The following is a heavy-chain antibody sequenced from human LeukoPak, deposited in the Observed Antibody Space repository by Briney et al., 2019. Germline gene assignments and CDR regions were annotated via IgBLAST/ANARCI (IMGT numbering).Heavy chain of an antibody. CDR3: ARVRIVNYYGMDV. V-gene: IGHV3-30-3*01. J-gene: IGHJ6*02. D-gene: IGHD2-15*01. CDR2: ISYDGSNK. CDR1: GFTFSSYA. Sequence: PGGSLRLSCAASGFTFSSYAMHWVRQAPGKGLEWVAVISYDGSNKYYADSVKGRFTISRDNSKNTLYLQMNSLRAEDTAVYYCARVRIVNYYGMDVWGQGTTVTVSS.